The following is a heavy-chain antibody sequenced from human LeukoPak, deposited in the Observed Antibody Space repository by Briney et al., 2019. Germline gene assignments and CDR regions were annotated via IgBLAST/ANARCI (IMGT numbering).Heavy chain of an antibody. CDR3: ARDSTHANYYDSSGYYVS. D-gene: IGHD3-22*01. V-gene: IGHV1-18*01. CDR1: GYTFTSYG. CDR2: ISGYNGNT. Sequence: ASVKVSCKASGYTFTSYGISWVRQAPGQGLEWMGWISGYNGNTNHAQKLQGRVTMTTDTSTSTAYMELRSLRSDDTAVYYCARDSTHANYYDSSGYYVSWGQGTLVTVSS. J-gene: IGHJ4*02.